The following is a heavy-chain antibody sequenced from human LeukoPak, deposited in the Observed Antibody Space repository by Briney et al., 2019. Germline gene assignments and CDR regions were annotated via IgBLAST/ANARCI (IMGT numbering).Heavy chain of an antibody. D-gene: IGHD3-9*01. CDR3: ARTRRQVINAFDI. CDR1: GYSFTSYW. J-gene: IGHJ3*02. Sequence: GESLKISCKGSGYSFTSYWIGWVRQMPGRGLEWMGIIYPGDSDTRYSPSFQGQVTISADKSISTAYLQWSSLKASDTAMYYCARTRRQVINAFDIWGQGTMVTVSS. V-gene: IGHV5-51*01. CDR2: IYPGDSDT.